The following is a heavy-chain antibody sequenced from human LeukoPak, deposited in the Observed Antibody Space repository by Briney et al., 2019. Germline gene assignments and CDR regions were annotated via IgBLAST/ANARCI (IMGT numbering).Heavy chain of an antibody. D-gene: IGHD2-21*02. CDR3: AGVGEVTASRDI. CDR2: ISYDGSNK. V-gene: IGHV3-30-3*01. J-gene: IGHJ4*02. CDR1: GFTFSSYA. Sequence: GGSLRLSCAASGFTFSSYAMHWVRQAPGKGLEWVAVISYDGSNKYYADSVKGRFTISRDNSKNTLYLQMNSLRAEDTAVYYCAGVGEVTASRDIWGQGTLVTVSS.